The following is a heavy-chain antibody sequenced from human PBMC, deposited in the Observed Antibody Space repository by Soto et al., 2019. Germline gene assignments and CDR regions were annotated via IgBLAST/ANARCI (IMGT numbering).Heavy chain of an antibody. D-gene: IGHD3-16*01. CDR1: GFTFSSCW. Sequence: EVQLVESGGGLVQPGGSLRLSCAASGFTFSSCWMSWVRQAPGKGLEWVANIKQDGSEKYYVDSVKGRFTISRDNAKNSLYLQMNSLRAEDTAVFYCVRVGRLGGYWGQGTLVTVSS. V-gene: IGHV3-7*03. CDR3: VRVGRLGGY. CDR2: IKQDGSEK. J-gene: IGHJ4*02.